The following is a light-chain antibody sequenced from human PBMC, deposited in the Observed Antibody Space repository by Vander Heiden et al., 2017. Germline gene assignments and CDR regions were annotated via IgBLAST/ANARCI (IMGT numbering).Light chain of an antibody. Sequence: IDVTESPSSLSASVGDRVTITCRASQGIRRYLGWYQQKPGKAPNLLIYDVTSLQSGVPSRFSGSGSGTDFTLSISSLHPEDFATYYCQQNFNSPFTFGRGTKV. CDR2: DVT. CDR3: QQNFNSPFT. J-gene: IGKJ3*01. CDR1: QGIRRY. V-gene: IGKV1-39*01.